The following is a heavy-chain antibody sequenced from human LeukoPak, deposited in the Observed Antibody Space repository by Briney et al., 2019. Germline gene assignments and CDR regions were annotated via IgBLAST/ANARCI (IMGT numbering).Heavy chain of an antibody. CDR2: TNTIGST. Sequence: SETLSLTCTVSGGAISSGSYYGSWIRQPTGKGLEWIGGTNTIGSTNNNHSPTCRVTISIDTSKNQFSLNLSSVTATATAVYYCARAGWSGYLGAIDYWGQGTLVTVSS. CDR1: GGAISSGSYY. V-gene: IGHV4-61*02. J-gene: IGHJ4*02. D-gene: IGHD3-3*01. CDR3: ARAGWSGYLGAIDY.